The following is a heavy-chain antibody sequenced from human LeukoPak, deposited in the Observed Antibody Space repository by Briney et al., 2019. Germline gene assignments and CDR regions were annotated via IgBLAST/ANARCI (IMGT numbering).Heavy chain of an antibody. CDR2: IYYSGGST. D-gene: IGHD3-22*01. CDR1: GGSFSGYY. Sequence: SETLSLTCAVYGGSFSGYYWGWIRQPPGKGLEWIGYIYYSGGSTNYNPSLKSRVTISVDMSKNQFSLKLISVTAADTAVYYCARVHDSSGYSFDYWGQGTLVTVSS. V-gene: IGHV4-59*01. CDR3: ARVHDSSGYSFDY. J-gene: IGHJ4*02.